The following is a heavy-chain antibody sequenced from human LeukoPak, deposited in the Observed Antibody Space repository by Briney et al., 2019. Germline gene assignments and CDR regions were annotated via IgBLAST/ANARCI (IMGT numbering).Heavy chain of an antibody. J-gene: IGHJ5*02. D-gene: IGHD3-9*01. V-gene: IGHV3-23*01. CDR3: AKVWGRMYYDILTGPNWFDP. CDR1: GFTFSSYG. Sequence: PGGSLRLSCAASGFTFSSYGMSWVRQAPGKGLEWVSAISGSGGSTYYADSVKGRFTISRDNSKNTLYLQMNSLRAEDTAVYYCAKVWGRMYYDILTGPNWFDPWGQGTLVTVSS. CDR2: ISGSGGST.